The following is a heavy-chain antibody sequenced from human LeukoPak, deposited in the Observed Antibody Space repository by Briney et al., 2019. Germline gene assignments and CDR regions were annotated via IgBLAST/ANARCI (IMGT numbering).Heavy chain of an antibody. CDR2: ISSSSSTI. CDR1: GFTFSSYS. D-gene: IGHD1-7*01. Sequence: PGGSLRLSCAASGFTFSSYSMNWVRQAPGKGLEWVSYISSSSSTIYYADSVKGRFTISRDNAKNSLYLQMNSLRDEDTAVYYCARGSVIKIGTTVPNRFDPWGQGTLVTVSS. CDR3: ARGSVIKIGTTVPNRFDP. V-gene: IGHV3-48*02. J-gene: IGHJ5*02.